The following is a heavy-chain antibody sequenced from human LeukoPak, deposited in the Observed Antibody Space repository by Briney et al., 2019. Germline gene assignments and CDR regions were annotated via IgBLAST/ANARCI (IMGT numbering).Heavy chain of an antibody. D-gene: IGHD2-21*01. J-gene: IGHJ3*02. CDR3: AMLTCPYCGGDCYSCDAFDI. V-gene: IGHV4-34*01. CDR2: INHSGST. CDR1: GGSFSSYY. Sequence: SETLSLTCIVSGGSFSSYYWSWVRQPPGKGLEWIGEINHSGSTNYNPSLKSRVTISVDTSKNQFSLKLSSVTAADTAVYYCAMLTCPYCGGDCYSCDAFDIWGQGTMVTVSS.